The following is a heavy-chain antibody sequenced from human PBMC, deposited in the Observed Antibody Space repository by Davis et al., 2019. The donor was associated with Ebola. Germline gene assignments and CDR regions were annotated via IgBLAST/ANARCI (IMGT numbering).Heavy chain of an antibody. CDR1: GFTFSDYY. CDR3: ARVGDYDFWSGSWYFDL. V-gene: IGHV3-11*06. CDR2: ISSSSSYT. J-gene: IGHJ2*01. Sequence: GESLKISCAASGFTFSDYYMSWIRQAPGKGLEWVSYISSSSSYTNYADSVKGRFTISRDNAKNSLYLQMNSLRAEDTAVYYCARVGDYDFWSGSWYFDLWGRGTLVTVSS. D-gene: IGHD3-3*01.